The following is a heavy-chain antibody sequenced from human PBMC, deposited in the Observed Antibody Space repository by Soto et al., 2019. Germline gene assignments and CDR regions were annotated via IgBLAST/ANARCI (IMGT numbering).Heavy chain of an antibody. V-gene: IGHV4-39*01. CDR1: GGSISSCSYS. J-gene: IGHJ4*02. CDR2: IYYRGIT. Sequence: QLQLQESGPGLVKPSATLSLSCTVSGGSISSCSYSWGWIRQPPGKGPEWIGSIYYRGITYYHPSLKGRVTISVDTSKNRFSLKLSSVTAADTAVYYCARHGRGGYSSGWYYCFDYWGQGTLVTVSS. D-gene: IGHD6-19*01. CDR3: ARHGRGGYSSGWYYCFDY.